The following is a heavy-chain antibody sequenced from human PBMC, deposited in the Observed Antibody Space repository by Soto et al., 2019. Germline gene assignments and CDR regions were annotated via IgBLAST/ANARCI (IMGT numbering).Heavy chain of an antibody. J-gene: IGHJ4*02. Sequence: SETLSLTCTVSGGSLIRGGYYWSWIRQRPGKGLEWLGYIHNSGFTHYSPSFKSRVTISVDTSENQFSLNLSSVTAADTAVYFCARTYSSGRGDYWGQGTLVTVSS. D-gene: IGHD6-19*01. CDR3: ARTYSSGRGDY. CDR1: GGSLIRGGYY. V-gene: IGHV4-31*03. CDR2: IHNSGFT.